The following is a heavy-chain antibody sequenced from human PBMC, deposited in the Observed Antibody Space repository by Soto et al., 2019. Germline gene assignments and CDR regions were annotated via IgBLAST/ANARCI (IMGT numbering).Heavy chain of an antibody. Sequence: AGGSLRLSCVASGFTFSDYYMSWIRQAPGKGLEWLSYITSSGSTIYYADPVKGRFTISRDNAKNSLYLQMNSLRAEDTAFYYYARRNFFDYWGQGTLVTVSS. CDR2: ITSSGSTI. J-gene: IGHJ4*02. CDR3: ARRNFFDY. CDR1: GFTFSDYY. V-gene: IGHV3-11*01.